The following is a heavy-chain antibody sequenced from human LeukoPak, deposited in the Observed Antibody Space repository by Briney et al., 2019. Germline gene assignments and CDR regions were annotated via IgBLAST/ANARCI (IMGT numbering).Heavy chain of an antibody. Sequence: GGSLRLSCAASGFIVSSNYMSWVRQAPGKGLEWVSVIYSGGSTYYADSVKGRFTIPRDNSKNTLYLQMNSLRAEDTAVYYCASHYCSGGSCYGAFDIWGQGTMVTVSS. V-gene: IGHV3-53*01. CDR1: GFIVSSNY. CDR3: ASHYCSGGSCYGAFDI. CDR2: IYSGGST. J-gene: IGHJ3*02. D-gene: IGHD2-15*01.